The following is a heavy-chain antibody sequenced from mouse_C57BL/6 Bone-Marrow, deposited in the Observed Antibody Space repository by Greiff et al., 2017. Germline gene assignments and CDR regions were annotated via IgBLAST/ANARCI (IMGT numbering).Heavy chain of an antibody. CDR1: GFTFSSYA. V-gene: IGHV5-4*01. J-gene: IGHJ3*01. D-gene: IGHD2-4*01. CDR3: ARDQGDYFAY. Sequence: DVQLVESGGGLVKPGGSLKLSCAASGFTFSSYAMSWVRQTPEKRLEWVATISDGGSYTYYPDNVKGRFTISRDNAKNNLYLQMSHLKSEDTAMYYCARDQGDYFAYWGQGTLVTVSA. CDR2: ISDGGSYT.